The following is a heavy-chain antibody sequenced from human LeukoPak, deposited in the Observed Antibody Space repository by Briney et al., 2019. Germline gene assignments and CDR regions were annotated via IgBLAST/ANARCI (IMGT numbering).Heavy chain of an antibody. J-gene: IGHJ3*02. D-gene: IGHD4-23*01. CDR1: GYSISSGYY. CDR3: ASETTVVTADAFDI. CDR2: IYHSGST. V-gene: IGHV4-38-2*01. Sequence: SETLSLTCAVSGYSISSGYYWGWIRQPPGKGLEWIGSIYHSGSTYYNPSLKSRVTISVDTSKNQFSLKLSSVTAADTAVYYCASETTVVTADAFDIWGQGTMVTVSS.